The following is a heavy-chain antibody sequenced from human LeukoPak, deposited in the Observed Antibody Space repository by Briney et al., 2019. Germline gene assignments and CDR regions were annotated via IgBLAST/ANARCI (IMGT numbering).Heavy chain of an antibody. CDR1: GFTFSSYW. V-gene: IGHV3-74*01. CDR3: ARGRGNWNYGIFDY. Sequence: GGSLRLSCAAFGFTFSSYWMHWVRQAPGKGLVWVSRINSDGSSTSYADSVKGRFTISRDNAKNTLYLQMNSLRAEDTAVYYCARGRGNWNYGIFDYWGQGTLVTVSS. D-gene: IGHD1-7*01. CDR2: INSDGSST. J-gene: IGHJ4*02.